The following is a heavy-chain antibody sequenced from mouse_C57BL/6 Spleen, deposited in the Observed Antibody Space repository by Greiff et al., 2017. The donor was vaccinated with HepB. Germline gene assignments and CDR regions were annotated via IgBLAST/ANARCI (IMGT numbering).Heavy chain of an antibody. V-gene: IGHV5-4*03. J-gene: IGHJ1*03. CDR3: ARHNSSNWYFDV. Sequence: EVKVIESGGGLVKPGGSLKLSCAASGFTFSSYAMSWVRQTPEKRLEWVATISDGGSYTYYPDNVKGRFTISRDNAKNNLYLQMSHLKSEDTAMYYCARHNSSNWYFDVWGTGTTVTVSS. D-gene: IGHD2-5*01. CDR1: GFTFSSYA. CDR2: ISDGGSYT.